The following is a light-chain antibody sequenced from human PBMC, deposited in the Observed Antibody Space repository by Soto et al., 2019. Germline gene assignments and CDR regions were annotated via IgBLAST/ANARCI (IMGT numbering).Light chain of an antibody. CDR1: QGFVGW. CDR3: QQYNTFYS. CDR2: DAS. V-gene: IGKV1-5*01. J-gene: IGKJ2*03. Sequence: DPKLTKSPSTLSESVGDRVPITCRPSQGFVGWLAWYQQKPGKAPKLLIYDASSLESGVPSRFSGSGTGTEFTLTISSLQPDDFATYYCQQYNTFYSFGLGTKLEIK.